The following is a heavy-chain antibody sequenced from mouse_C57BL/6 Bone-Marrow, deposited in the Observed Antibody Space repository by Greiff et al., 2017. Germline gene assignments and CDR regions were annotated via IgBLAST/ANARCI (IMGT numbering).Heavy chain of an antibody. J-gene: IGHJ4*01. V-gene: IGHV5-16*01. CDR2: INYDGSST. CDR3: AREFTTVVATDYAMDY. CDR1: GFTFSDYY. D-gene: IGHD1-1*01. Sequence: EVKLMESEGGLVQPGSSMKLSCTASGFTFSDYYMARVRQVPEKGLEWVANINYDGSSTYYLDSLKSRFIISRDNAKNILYLQMSSLKSEDTATYYCAREFTTVVATDYAMDYWGQGTSVTVSS.